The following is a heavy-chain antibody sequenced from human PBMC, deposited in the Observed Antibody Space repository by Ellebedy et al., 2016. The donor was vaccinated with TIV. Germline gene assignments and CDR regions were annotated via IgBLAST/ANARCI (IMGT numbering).Heavy chain of an antibody. V-gene: IGHV3-23*01. CDR3: AKGRGGGSDSSAPRYYFDY. J-gene: IGHJ4*02. D-gene: IGHD3-22*01. CDR2: ISHTGSRT. CDR1: GFTFSSYA. Sequence: PGGSLRLSCAASGFTFSSYAMSWVRQAPGKGLEWVSTISHTGSRTYYADSVEGRFIISRDNSKKTLYLQMNSLRADDTAVYYCAKGRGGGSDSSAPRYYFDYWGLGTLVTVSS.